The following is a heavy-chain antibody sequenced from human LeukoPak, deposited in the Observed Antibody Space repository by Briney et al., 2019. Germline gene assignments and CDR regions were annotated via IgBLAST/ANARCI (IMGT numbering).Heavy chain of an antibody. Sequence: GGSLRLSCAASGFTFDDYAMHWVRQAPGKGLEWVSGISWNSGSIGYADSVKGRFTISTDNAKNSLYLQMNSLRAEDTALYYCAKDGDSGWNYWGQGTLVTVSS. CDR2: ISWNSGSI. D-gene: IGHD6-19*01. CDR3: AKDGDSGWNY. V-gene: IGHV3-9*01. CDR1: GFTFDDYA. J-gene: IGHJ4*02.